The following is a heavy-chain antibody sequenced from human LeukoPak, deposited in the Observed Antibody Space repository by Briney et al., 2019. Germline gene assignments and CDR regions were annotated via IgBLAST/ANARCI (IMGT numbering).Heavy chain of an antibody. CDR1: GYTFTSYY. CDR3: ARAGIPGYCTNVTCSNWLDP. J-gene: IGHJ5*02. D-gene: IGHD2-8*01. V-gene: IGHV1-46*01. Sequence: GASVKVSCKASGYTFTSYYMHWVRQAPGQGLEWMGIINPSGGSTSYAQKFQGRVTITADKSTSTAYMELSSLRSEDTAVYYCARAGIPGYCTNVTCSNWLDPWGQGTLVTVSS. CDR2: INPSGGST.